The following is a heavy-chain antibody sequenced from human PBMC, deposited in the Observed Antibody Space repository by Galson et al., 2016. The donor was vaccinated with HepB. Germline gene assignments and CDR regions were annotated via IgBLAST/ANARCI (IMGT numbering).Heavy chain of an antibody. CDR2: IYHSGDT. J-gene: IGHJ4*02. D-gene: IGHD6-13*01. CDR1: GGFIRSGGYS. CDR3: ARGKEGISG. V-gene: IGHV4-30-2*01. Sequence: TLSLTCAVSGGFIRSGGYSWTWIRQPPGKGPECIGYIYHSGDTTYNPSLQSRVTISVDLSKNHFSLNLHSVTAADTAVDYCARGKEGISGWGQGTLVTVSS.